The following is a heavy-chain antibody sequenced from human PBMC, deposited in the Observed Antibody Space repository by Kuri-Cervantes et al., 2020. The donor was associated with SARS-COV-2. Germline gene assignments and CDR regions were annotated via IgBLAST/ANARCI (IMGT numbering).Heavy chain of an antibody. CDR2: IGTAGDT. Sequence: GESLKIPCAASGFTFSSYDMHWVRQATGKGLEWVSAIGTAGDTYYPGPVKGRFTISRENAKNSLYLQMNSLRAGDTAVYYCARKDYHYGMDVWGQGTTVTVSS. CDR1: GFTFSSYD. J-gene: IGHJ6*02. CDR3: ARKDYHYGMDV. V-gene: IGHV3-13*04.